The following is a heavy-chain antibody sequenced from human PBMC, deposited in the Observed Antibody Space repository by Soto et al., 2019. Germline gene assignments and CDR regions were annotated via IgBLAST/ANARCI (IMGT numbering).Heavy chain of an antibody. CDR2: IIPIFGTS. V-gene: IGHV1-69*13. Sequence: SVNVSWKASVGTFSGYAISVVRQAPGQGLEWMGGIIPIFGTSNYAQKFQGRVTITADESTSTAYMELSSLRSEDTAVYYCARDKLYQYYYGSGSYGPFDYWGHGTLVP. CDR1: VGTFSGYA. D-gene: IGHD3-10*01. CDR3: ARDKLYQYYYGSGSYGPFDY. J-gene: IGHJ4*01.